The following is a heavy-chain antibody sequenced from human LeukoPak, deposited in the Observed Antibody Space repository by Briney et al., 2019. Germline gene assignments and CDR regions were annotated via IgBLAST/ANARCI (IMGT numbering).Heavy chain of an antibody. CDR1: GGSFSGYY. Sequence: SETLSLTCAVYGGSFSGYYWSWIRQPPGKGLEWIGEINHSGSTNYNPSLKSRVTISVDTSKNQFSLKLSPVTAADTAVYYCARARGFYYDSSGYYYFDYWGQGTLVTVSS. J-gene: IGHJ4*02. CDR2: INHSGST. CDR3: ARARGFYYDSSGYYYFDY. V-gene: IGHV4-34*01. D-gene: IGHD3-22*01.